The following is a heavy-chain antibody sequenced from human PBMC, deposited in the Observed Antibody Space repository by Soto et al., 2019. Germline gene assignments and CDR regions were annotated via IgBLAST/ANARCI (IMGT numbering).Heavy chain of an antibody. V-gene: IGHV4-61*01. CDR3: ARALITIFGVVTRLDY. D-gene: IGHD3-3*01. CDR2: IYYSGST. CDR1: CRSVHSGSYY. J-gene: IGHJ4*02. Sequence: ASVTLSLTCTVNCRSVHSGSYYWSLVGQPQGKGLEWIGYIYYSGSTNYNPSLKSRVTISVDTSKNQFSLKLSSVTAADTAVYYCARALITIFGVVTRLDYWGQGTLVTVS.